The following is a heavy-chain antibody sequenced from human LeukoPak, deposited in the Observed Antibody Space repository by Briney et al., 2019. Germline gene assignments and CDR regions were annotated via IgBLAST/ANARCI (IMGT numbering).Heavy chain of an antibody. CDR2: MYSGEST. V-gene: IGHV3-53*01. Sequence: AGSLRLSCAAAGFTVSTKYMSWVRQAPGKGLEWVSIMYSGESTYYAESVKGRFIVSRDNSKNRLYLQMNSLRVDDTAVYSCARVGDHYHWYFDLWGRGTLVTVSS. J-gene: IGHJ2*01. D-gene: IGHD3-10*01. CDR3: ARVGDHYHWYFDL. CDR1: GFTVSTKY.